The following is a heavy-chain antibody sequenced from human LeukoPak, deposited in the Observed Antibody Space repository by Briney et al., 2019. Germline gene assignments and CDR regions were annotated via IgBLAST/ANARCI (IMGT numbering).Heavy chain of an antibody. J-gene: IGHJ4*02. D-gene: IGHD5-12*01. V-gene: IGHV1-46*01. CDR2: INPSGGST. CDR1: GYSLTNYY. CDR3: ARGAPTTRIGAGRFDY. Sequence: ASVKVSCKAFGYSLTNYYVHCVRQAPGQGLEWMGEINPSGGSTSYAQKFRGRITVTRDTYTNTVYMDLSSLRSEDTATYYCARGAPTTRIGAGRFDYWGQGSLLTVAS.